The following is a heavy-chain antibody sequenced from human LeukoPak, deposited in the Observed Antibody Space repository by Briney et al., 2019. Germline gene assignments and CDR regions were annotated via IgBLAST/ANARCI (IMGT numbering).Heavy chain of an antibody. J-gene: IGHJ3*02. V-gene: IGHV4-39*01. CDR2: IYYSGST. D-gene: IGHD3-3*01. CDR1: GGSISSSSYY. Sequence: SATLSLTCTVSGGSISSSSYYWGWIRQPPGKGLEWIGSIYYSGSTYYNPSLKSRVTISVDTSKNQFSLKLSSVTAADTAVYYCARHVYDFWSGYSTSGAFDIWGQGTMVTVSS. CDR3: ARHVYDFWSGYSTSGAFDI.